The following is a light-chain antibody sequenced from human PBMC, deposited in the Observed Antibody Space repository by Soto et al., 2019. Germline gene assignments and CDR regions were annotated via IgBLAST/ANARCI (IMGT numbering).Light chain of an antibody. CDR2: YDS. J-gene: IGLJ2*01. CDR3: QVWDSSSDHRV. Sequence: SYELTQPPSVSVAPGKTARFTCGGSNIGGKSVHWYQQKPGQAPVLVIYYDSDRPSGIPERFSGSNSGNTATLTISRVEAGDEADYYCQVWDSSSDHRVFGGGTKVTVL. V-gene: IGLV3-21*04. CDR1: NIGGKS.